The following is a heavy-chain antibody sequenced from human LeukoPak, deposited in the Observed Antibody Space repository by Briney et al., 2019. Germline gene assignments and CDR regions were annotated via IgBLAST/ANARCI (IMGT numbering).Heavy chain of an antibody. J-gene: IGHJ4*02. Sequence: ASVKVSCKASGYTFTSYAMHWVRQAPGQRLEWMGWINAGNGNTKYSQKFQGRVTITRDTSASTAYMELSSLRSEDTAVYYCAIPLSGYDYHTDYWGQGTLVTVSS. CDR2: INAGNGNT. CDR1: GYTFTSYA. D-gene: IGHD5-12*01. V-gene: IGHV1-3*01. CDR3: AIPLSGYDYHTDY.